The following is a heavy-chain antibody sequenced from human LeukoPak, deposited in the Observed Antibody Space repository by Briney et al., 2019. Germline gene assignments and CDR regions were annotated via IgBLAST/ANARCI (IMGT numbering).Heavy chain of an antibody. CDR2: IYYSGST. J-gene: IGHJ3*02. D-gene: IGHD6-13*01. CDR3: ARVRVYPAAFDI. CDR1: GDSIRSYY. Sequence: PSETLSLTCTVSGDSIRSYYWSWIRQPPGKGLEWNGYIYYSGSTNYNPSLKSRVTISVDTSKNQFSLKLSSVTAADTAVYYCARVRVYPAAFDIWGQGTMVTVSS. V-gene: IGHV4-59*01.